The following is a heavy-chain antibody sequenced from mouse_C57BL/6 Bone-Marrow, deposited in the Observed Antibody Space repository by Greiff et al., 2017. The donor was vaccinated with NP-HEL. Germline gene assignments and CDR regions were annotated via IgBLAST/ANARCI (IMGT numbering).Heavy chain of an antibody. Sequence: VQLQQSGAELVRPGASVKLSCTASGFNIKDDYMHWVKQRPEQGLEWIGWIDPENGDTEYASKFPGKATITAAPSSNTAYLQLSSLTYEDTAVYYCTRKGVCDYYAMDYWGQGTSVTVSA. V-gene: IGHV14-4*01. CDR3: TRKGVCDYYAMDY. CDR2: IDPENGDT. CDR1: GFNIKDDY. J-gene: IGHJ4*01.